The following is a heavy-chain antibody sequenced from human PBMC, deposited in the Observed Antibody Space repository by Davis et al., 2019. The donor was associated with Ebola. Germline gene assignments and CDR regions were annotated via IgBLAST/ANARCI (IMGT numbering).Heavy chain of an antibody. CDR3: ARDTIFGYEGWFDP. CDR1: GFTFSSYG. J-gene: IGHJ5*02. Sequence: GESLKISCAASGFTFSSYGMHWVRQAPGKGLEWVAVIWYDGSNKYYADSVKGRFTISRDNSKNTLYLQMNSLRAEDTAVYYCARDTIFGYEGWFDPWGQGTLVTVSS. V-gene: IGHV3-33*01. CDR2: IWYDGSNK. D-gene: IGHD3-3*01.